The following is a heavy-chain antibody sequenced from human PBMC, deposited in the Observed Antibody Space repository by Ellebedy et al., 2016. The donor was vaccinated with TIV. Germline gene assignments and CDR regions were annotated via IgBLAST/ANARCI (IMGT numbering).Heavy chain of an antibody. D-gene: IGHD2-15*01. J-gene: IGHJ6*02. Sequence: GESLKISXKGSGYSFTSYWIGWVRQMPGKGLEWMGIIYPGDSDTRYSPSFQGQVTISADKSISTAYLQWSSLKASDTAMYYCARRETYGDWDIYYYGMDVWGQGTTVTVSS. V-gene: IGHV5-51*01. CDR1: GYSFTSYW. CDR3: ARRETYGDWDIYYYGMDV. CDR2: IYPGDSDT.